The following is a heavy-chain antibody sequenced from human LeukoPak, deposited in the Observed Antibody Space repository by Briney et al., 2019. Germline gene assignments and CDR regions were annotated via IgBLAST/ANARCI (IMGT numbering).Heavy chain of an antibody. CDR2: IYYSGST. D-gene: IGHD3-10*01. Sequence: SETLSLTCTVSGGSISSYYWSWIRQPPGKGLEWIGYIYYSGSTNYNPSLKSRVTISVDTSKNQFSLKLSSVTAADTAVYYCARDNGSGNYFDYWGQGTLVTVSS. J-gene: IGHJ4*02. CDR3: ARDNGSGNYFDY. CDR1: GGSISSYY. V-gene: IGHV4-59*01.